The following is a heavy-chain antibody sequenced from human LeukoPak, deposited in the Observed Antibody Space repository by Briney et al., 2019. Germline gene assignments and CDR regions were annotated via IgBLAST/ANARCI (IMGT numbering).Heavy chain of an antibody. J-gene: IGHJ4*02. D-gene: IGHD2/OR15-2a*01. CDR3: ARVNSRRGYFDY. CDR1: GGSISSGGYY. Sequence: SETLSLTCTVSGGSISSGGYYWSWIRQHPGKGLEWIGYIYYSGSTYYNPSLKSRVTISVDTSKNQFSLKLSSVTAADTAVYYCARVNSRRGYFDYWGQGTLVTVSS. CDR2: IYYSGST. V-gene: IGHV4-31*03.